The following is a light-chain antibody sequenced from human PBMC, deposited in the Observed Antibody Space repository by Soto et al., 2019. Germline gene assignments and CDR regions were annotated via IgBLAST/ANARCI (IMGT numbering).Light chain of an antibody. CDR3: QQYDNWPWT. J-gene: IGKJ1*01. V-gene: IGKV3-15*01. CDR1: QSISGT. CDR2: GAS. Sequence: EIVMTQSPATLSVSPGGRATLSYRASQSISGTLALYQQKPGQAPRLLIYGASTRAAGFPARFSGSGSGTDFTLTISSLQSEDFAVYYCQQYDNWPWTFGQGTRWIS.